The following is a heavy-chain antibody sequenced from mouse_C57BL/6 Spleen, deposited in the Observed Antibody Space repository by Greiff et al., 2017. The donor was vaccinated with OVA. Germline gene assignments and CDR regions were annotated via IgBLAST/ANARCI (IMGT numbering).Heavy chain of an antibody. CDR2: IDPSDSYT. V-gene: IGHV1-69*01. Sequence: VQLQQPGAELVMPGASVKLSCKASGYTFTSYWMHWVKQRPGQGLEWIGEIDPSDSYTNYNQKFKGKSTLTVDKSSSTAYMQLSSLTSEDSAVYDCARRYFDVWGTGTTVTVSS. J-gene: IGHJ1*03. CDR1: GYTFTSYW. CDR3: ARRYFDV.